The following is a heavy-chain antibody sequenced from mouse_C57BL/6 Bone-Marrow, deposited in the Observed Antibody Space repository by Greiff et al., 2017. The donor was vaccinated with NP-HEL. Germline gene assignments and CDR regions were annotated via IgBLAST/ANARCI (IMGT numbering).Heavy chain of an antibody. CDR3: TREVRRNYAMDY. D-gene: IGHD2-14*01. V-gene: IGHV5-9-1*02. J-gene: IGHJ4*01. CDR2: ISSGGDYI. CDR1: GFTFSSYA. Sequence: EVMLVESGEGLVKPGGSLKLSCAASGFTFSSYAMSWVRQTPEKRLEWVAYISSGGDYIYYADTVKGRFTISRDNARNTLYLQMSSLKSEDTAMYYCTREVRRNYAMDYWGQGTSVTVSS.